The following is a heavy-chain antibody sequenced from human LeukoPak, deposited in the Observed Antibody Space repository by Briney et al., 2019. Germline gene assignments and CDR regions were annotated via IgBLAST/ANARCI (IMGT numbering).Heavy chain of an antibody. CDR1: GFTFSSYW. D-gene: IGHD3-22*01. V-gene: IGHV3-7*01. J-gene: IGHJ4*02. CDR3: ARDVAGYYYDSSGSN. CDR2: IKQDGSEK. Sequence: GGSLRLSCVASGFTFSSYWMSWVRQAPGKGLEWVANIKQDGSEKWYVDSVKGRFTISRDNAKNSLYLQMNSLRAEDTAVYYCARDVAGYYYDSSGSNWGQGTLVTVSS.